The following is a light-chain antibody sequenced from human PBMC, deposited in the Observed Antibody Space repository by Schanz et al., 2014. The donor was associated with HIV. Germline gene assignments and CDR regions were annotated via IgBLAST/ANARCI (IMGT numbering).Light chain of an antibody. CDR2: GAS. CDR3: QQYGNSPFT. Sequence: EVVLTQSPGTLSLSPGERATLSCRASQNFTSGYLAWYQQRPGQAPRLLIYGASSRATGIPDRFSGSGSGTDFTLTISRLEPEDFAVYYCQQYGNSPFTFGPGTKVDIK. CDR1: QNFTSGY. J-gene: IGKJ3*01. V-gene: IGKV3-20*01.